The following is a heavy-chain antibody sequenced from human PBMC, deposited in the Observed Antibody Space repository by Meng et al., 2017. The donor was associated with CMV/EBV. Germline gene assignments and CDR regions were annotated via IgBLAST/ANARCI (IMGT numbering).Heavy chain of an antibody. V-gene: IGHV3-23*01. CDR1: GFTFSSYA. CDR3: AKCFQDITIFGVKKYYFDY. D-gene: IGHD3-3*01. Sequence: GESLKISCAASGFTFSSYAMSWVRQAPGKGLEWVSAISGSGGSTYYADSVKGRFTISRDNSKNTLYLKMNSLRAEDTAVYYCAKCFQDITIFGVKKYYFDYWGQGTLVTVSS. J-gene: IGHJ4*02. CDR2: ISGSGGST.